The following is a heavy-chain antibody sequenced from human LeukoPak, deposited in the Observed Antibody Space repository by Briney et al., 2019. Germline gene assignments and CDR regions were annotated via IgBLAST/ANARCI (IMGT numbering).Heavy chain of an antibody. J-gene: IGHJ4*02. CDR3: VRSGTSASFDY. Sequence: GGSLRLSCAASGFTLSSYWMSWVRQAPGKGLEWVANIKKDGSEKWYVDSVEGLFTISRDHAKNSLYLQMNSLRVADTAVYYCVRSGTSASFDYWGQGTLVTVSS. CDR1: GFTLSSYW. D-gene: IGHD1-7*01. V-gene: IGHV3-7*01. CDR2: IKKDGSEK.